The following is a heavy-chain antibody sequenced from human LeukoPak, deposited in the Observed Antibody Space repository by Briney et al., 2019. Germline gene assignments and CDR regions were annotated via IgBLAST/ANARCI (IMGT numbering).Heavy chain of an antibody. CDR1: GYTFSSYG. D-gene: IGHD3-22*01. CDR3: ARGHYFDSSGYYHFDY. V-gene: IGHV1-18*01. J-gene: IGHJ4*02. CDR2: IIGYSDNK. Sequence: ASVKVSCKTSGYTFSSYGISWARQAPGQGLEWMGCIIGYSDNKKYAQNLQGRVTMTTDTSTNTAYMELTSLTSDDTAVYYCARGHYFDSSGYYHFDYWGQGTLVTVSS.